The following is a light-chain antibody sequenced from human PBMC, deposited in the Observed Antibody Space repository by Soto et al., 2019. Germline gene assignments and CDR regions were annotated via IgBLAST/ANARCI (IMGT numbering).Light chain of an antibody. V-gene: IGKV1-16*02. CDR3: KQYNSYPRT. Sequence: DIQMTPSPSSLSASVGDRVTITCRARQGISNCLAWFQQKPVKAPKSLIYAASSLQPRVPAKFSGSGSRTDCTLTINSLQPEDFATYYCKQYNSYPRTVGQGTRLEIK. CDR1: QGISNC. CDR2: AAS. J-gene: IGKJ2*01.